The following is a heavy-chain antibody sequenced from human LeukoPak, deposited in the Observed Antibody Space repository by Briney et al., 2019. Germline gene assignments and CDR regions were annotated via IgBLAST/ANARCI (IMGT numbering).Heavy chain of an antibody. CDR3: ARVGTIFGVAQL. CDR2: IYYSGST. CDR1: GGSISSSSYY. V-gene: IGHV4-39*07. Sequence: SETLSLTCTVSGGSISSSSYYWGWIRQPPGKGLEWIGSIYYSGSTYYNPSLKSRVTISVDTSKNQFSLNLSSVTAADTAVYYCARVGTIFGVAQLWGQGTLVTVSS. J-gene: IGHJ1*01. D-gene: IGHD3-3*01.